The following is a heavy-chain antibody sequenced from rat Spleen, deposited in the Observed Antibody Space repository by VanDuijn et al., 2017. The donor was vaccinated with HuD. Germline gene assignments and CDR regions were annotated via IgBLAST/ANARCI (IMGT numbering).Heavy chain of an antibody. CDR2: IVFDGSGI. Sequence: EVQLVESGGGLVQPGRSLKLSCAVSGFTFSNYGLHWIRQAPTKSLEWVATIVFDGSGIYYRDSVKGRFTISRDNTESILYLQMDSLRSEDTATYYCVRHSQKYYGYSHFDYWGQGVMVTVSS. V-gene: IGHV5-29*01. J-gene: IGHJ2*01. D-gene: IGHD1-7*01. CDR1: GFTFSNYG. CDR3: VRHSQKYYGYSHFDY.